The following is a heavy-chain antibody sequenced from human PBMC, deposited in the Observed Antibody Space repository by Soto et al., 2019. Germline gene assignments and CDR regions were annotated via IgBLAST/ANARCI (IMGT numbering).Heavy chain of an antibody. V-gene: IGHV4-59*01. D-gene: IGHD3-10*01. CDR3: AGEGTGVFDY. CDR1: GGSISSYY. Sequence: SETLSLTCTVSGGSISSYYWSWIRQPPGKGLEWIGYIYYSGSTNYNPSLKSRVTISVDTSKNQFSLKLSSVTAADTAGYYWAGEGTGVFDYWGQGTLVTVSS. CDR2: IYYSGST. J-gene: IGHJ4*02.